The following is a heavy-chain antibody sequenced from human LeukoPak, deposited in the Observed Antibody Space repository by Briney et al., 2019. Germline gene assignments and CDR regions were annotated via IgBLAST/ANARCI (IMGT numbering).Heavy chain of an antibody. V-gene: IGHV1-69*10. CDR3: ARDSNHRPFDY. J-gene: IGHJ4*02. CDR2: IIPILGIA. Sequence: GASVKVSCKASVGTFSSYTISWVRQAPGQGLEWMVGIIPILGIANYAQKFQGRDTITADKSTSTAYMELSSLRSEDTAVYYCARDSNHRPFDYWGQGTLVTVSS. CDR1: VGTFSSYT. D-gene: IGHD4-11*01.